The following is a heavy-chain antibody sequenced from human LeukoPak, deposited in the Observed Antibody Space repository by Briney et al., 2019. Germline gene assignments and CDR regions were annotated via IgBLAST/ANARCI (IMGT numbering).Heavy chain of an antibody. CDR3: ARDRGGSYSAIDY. V-gene: IGHV3-48*04. Sequence: GGSLRLSCAASGFTFSSYSMNWVRQAPGKGLEWVSFISSSSSTIYFADSVKGRFTISRDNAKNSLYLQMNSLRAEDTAVYYCARDRGGSYSAIDYWGQGTLVTVSS. CDR1: GFTFSSYS. D-gene: IGHD1-26*01. CDR2: ISSSSSTI. J-gene: IGHJ4*02.